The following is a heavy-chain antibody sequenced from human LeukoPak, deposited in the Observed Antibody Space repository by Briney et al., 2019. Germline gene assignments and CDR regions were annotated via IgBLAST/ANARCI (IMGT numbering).Heavy chain of an antibody. J-gene: IGHJ4*02. CDR3: ASSHTAMVVHSLDY. Sequence: PSQTLSLTCTVSGGSISSGDYYWSWIRQPPGKGLEWIGYIYYSGSTYYNPSLKSRVTISVDTSKNQFSLKLSSVTAADTAVYYCASSHTAMVVHSLDYWGQGTLVTVSS. V-gene: IGHV4-30-4*01. CDR1: GGSISSGDYY. CDR2: IYYSGST. D-gene: IGHD5-18*01.